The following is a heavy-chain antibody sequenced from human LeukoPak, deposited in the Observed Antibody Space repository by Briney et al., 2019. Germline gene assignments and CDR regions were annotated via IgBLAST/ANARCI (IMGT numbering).Heavy chain of an antibody. V-gene: IGHV3-30*18. Sequence: GGSLRLSCAASGFTFSSYGMHWVRQAPGKGLEGVAVISYDGSNKYYADSVKGRFTISRDNSKNTLYLQMNSLRAEDTAVYYCAKDEYSSSSGESAFDIWGQGTMVAVSS. CDR3: AKDEYSSSSGESAFDI. D-gene: IGHD6-6*01. J-gene: IGHJ3*02. CDR1: GFTFSSYG. CDR2: ISYDGSNK.